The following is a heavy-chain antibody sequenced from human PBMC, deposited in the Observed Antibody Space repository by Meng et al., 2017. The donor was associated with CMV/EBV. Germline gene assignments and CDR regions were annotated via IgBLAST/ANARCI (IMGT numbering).Heavy chain of an antibody. CDR1: GYTFTSYG. J-gene: IGHJ5*02. CDR2: INAYNGNT. V-gene: IGHV1-18*01. Sequence: ASVKVSCKASGYTFTSYGISWVRQAPGQGLEWMGWINAYNGNTNYAQKLQGRVTMTPDTSISTAYMELSSLRSEDTAVYYCARGGEYYYDSSGKGFDPWGQGTLVTVSS. CDR3: ARGGEYYYDSSGKGFDP. D-gene: IGHD3-22*01.